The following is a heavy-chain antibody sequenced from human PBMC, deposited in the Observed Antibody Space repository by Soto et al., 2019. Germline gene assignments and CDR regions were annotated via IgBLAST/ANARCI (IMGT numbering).Heavy chain of an antibody. V-gene: IGHV3-15*07. CDR3: TTVSLHFWWGAFDI. Sequence: EVQLVESGGGLVKPGGSLRLSCVASGFTFSRAWVNWVRLAPGKGLEWVGRIRSKADGGTTDYTAPVEGRFTVSRDDSKNTAYLQMNSLKTEDTAVYYCTTVSLHFWWGAFDIWGLGTMVTVSS. D-gene: IGHD2-8*02. CDR1: GFTFSRAW. J-gene: IGHJ3*02. CDR2: IRSKADGGTT.